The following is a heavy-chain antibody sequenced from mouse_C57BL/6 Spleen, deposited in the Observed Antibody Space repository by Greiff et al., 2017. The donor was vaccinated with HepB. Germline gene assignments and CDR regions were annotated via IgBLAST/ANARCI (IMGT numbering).Heavy chain of an antibody. CDR1: GYTFTSYW. D-gene: IGHD1-1*01. CDR2: IDPSDSYT. Sequence: QVQLKQPGAELVRPGTSVKLSCKASGYTFTSYWMHWVKQRPGQGLEWIGVIDPSDSYTNYNQKFKGKATLTVDTSSSTAYMQLSSLTSEDSAVYYCARAYYYGSSYGGGYYAMDYWGQGTSVTVSS. CDR3: ARAYYYGSSYGGGYYAMDY. J-gene: IGHJ4*01. V-gene: IGHV1-59*01.